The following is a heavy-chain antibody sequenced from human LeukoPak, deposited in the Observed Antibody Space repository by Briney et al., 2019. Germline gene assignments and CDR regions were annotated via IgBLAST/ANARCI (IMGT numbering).Heavy chain of an antibody. Sequence: PGGSLRLSCAASGFTFSSYWMSWVRQAPGKGLEWVANIKQDGSEKYYVDSVKGRFTISRDNAKNSLYLQMNSLRAEDTAVYYCARATHRVVAEYFDYWGQGTLVTVSS. J-gene: IGHJ4*02. D-gene: IGHD2-15*01. CDR3: ARATHRVVAEYFDY. V-gene: IGHV3-7*01. CDR2: IKQDGSEK. CDR1: GFTFSSYW.